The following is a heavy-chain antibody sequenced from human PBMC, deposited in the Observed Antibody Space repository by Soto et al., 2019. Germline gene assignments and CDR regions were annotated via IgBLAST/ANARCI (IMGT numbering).Heavy chain of an antibody. D-gene: IGHD3-9*01. CDR1: GFTFDDYA. CDR2: ISWNSGSI. J-gene: IGHJ3*02. V-gene: IGHV3-9*01. CDR3: AKDLHFMWDILTRAFDI. Sequence: GGSLRLSCAASGFTFDDYAMHWVRRAPGKGLEWVSGISWNSGSIGYADSVKGRFTISRDNAKISLYLQMNSLRAEDTALYYCAKDLHFMWDILTRAFDIWGQGTMVTVSS.